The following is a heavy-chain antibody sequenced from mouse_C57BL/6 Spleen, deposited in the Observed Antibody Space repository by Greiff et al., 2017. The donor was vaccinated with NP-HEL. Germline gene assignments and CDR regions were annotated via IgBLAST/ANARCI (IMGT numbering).Heavy chain of an antibody. CDR3: ARGENYYGNYVVMDY. D-gene: IGHD2-1*01. CDR2: IWSGGST. CDR1: GFSLTSYG. Sequence: QVQLQQSGPGLVQPSQSLSITCTVSGFSLTSYGVHWVRQSPGKGLEWLGVIWSGGSTDYNAAFISRLSISKDNSKSQVFFKMNSLQADDTAIYYCARGENYYGNYVVMDYWGQGTSVTVSS. J-gene: IGHJ4*01. V-gene: IGHV2-2*01.